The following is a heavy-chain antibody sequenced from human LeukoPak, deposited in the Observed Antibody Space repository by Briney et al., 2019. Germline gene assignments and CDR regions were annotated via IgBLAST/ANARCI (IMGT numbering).Heavy chain of an antibody. CDR1: GFTFTSYS. CDR3: ARSLLYYYDSSGPYFDY. CDR2: ISSSSSTI. V-gene: IGHV3-48*01. D-gene: IGHD3-22*01. Sequence: GGSLRLSCPASGFTFTSYSMNWVRQAPGKGLEWVSYISSSSSTIYYADSVKGRFTISRDNAKNSLYLQMNSLRAEDTAVYYCARSLLYYYDSSGPYFDYWGQGTLVTVSS. J-gene: IGHJ4*02.